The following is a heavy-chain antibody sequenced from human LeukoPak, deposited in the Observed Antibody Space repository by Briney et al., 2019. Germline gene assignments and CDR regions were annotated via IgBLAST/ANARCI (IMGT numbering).Heavy chain of an antibody. CDR3: ATGDSSGWKYYFDC. CDR1: GYTFTSYD. V-gene: IGHV1-8*01. D-gene: IGHD6-19*01. Sequence: GASVKVSCKASGYTFTSYDINWVRQATGQGLEWMGWMNPNSGNTGYAQKFQGRVTMTRNTSISTAYMELSSLRSEDTAVYYCATGDSSGWKYYFDCWGQGTLVTVSS. CDR2: MNPNSGNT. J-gene: IGHJ4*02.